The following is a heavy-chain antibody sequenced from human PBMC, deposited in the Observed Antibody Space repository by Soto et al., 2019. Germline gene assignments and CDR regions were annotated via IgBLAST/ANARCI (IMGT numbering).Heavy chain of an antibody. Sequence: EVQVVESGGGLVKPGGSLRLSCAFSGFTFSTYTMNWVRQAPGKGLEWVSSINGRSNYVYYADSVKGRFTISRDNAKNSLYLQMNRRRAEDTAIYYCAREDGVVGSSSAFDHWGLGTLVTVSS. V-gene: IGHV3-21*01. CDR3: AREDGVVGSSSAFDH. CDR1: GFTFSTYT. D-gene: IGHD1-26*01. CDR2: INGRSNYV. J-gene: IGHJ4*02.